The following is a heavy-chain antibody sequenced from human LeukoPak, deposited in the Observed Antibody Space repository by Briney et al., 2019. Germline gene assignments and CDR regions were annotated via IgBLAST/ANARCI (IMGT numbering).Heavy chain of an antibody. CDR1: GGSISSGGYY. Sequence: SQTLSPTCTVSGGSISSGGYYWSWIRQPPGKGLEWIGYIYHSGSTYYNPSLKSRVTISVDKSKNQFSLKLSSVTAADTAVYYCARRPYGDFNWFDPWGQGTLVTVSS. V-gene: IGHV4-30-2*01. CDR2: IYHSGST. J-gene: IGHJ5*02. CDR3: ARRPYGDFNWFDP. D-gene: IGHD4-17*01.